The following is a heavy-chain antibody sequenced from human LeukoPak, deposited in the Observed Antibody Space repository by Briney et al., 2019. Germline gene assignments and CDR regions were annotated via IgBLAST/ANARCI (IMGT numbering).Heavy chain of an antibody. D-gene: IGHD6-13*01. CDR1: GFTFDDYA. CDR3: AKDFSIDGYSSWVFDY. CDR2: ISWNSGSI. Sequence: TGRSLRLSCAASGFTFDDYAMHWVRQAPGKGLEWVSGISWNSGSIGYADSVKGRFTISRDNAKNSLYLQTNSLRAEDTALYYCAKDFSIDGYSSWVFDYWGQGTLVTVSS. V-gene: IGHV3-9*01. J-gene: IGHJ4*02.